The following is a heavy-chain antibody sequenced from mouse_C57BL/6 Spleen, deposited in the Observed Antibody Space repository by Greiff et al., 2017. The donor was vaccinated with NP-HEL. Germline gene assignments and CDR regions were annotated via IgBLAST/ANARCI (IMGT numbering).Heavy chain of an antibody. D-gene: IGHD2-4*01. CDR1: GFTFSNYW. V-gene: IGHV6-3*01. Sequence: EVQGVESGGGLVQPGGSMKLSCVASGFTFSNYWMNWVRQSPEKGLEWVAQIRLKSDNYATHYAESVKGRFTISRDDSKSSVYLQMNNLRAEDTGIYYCTEGDYDGDYAMDYWGQGTSVTVSS. CDR2: IRLKSDNYAT. J-gene: IGHJ4*01. CDR3: TEGDYDGDYAMDY.